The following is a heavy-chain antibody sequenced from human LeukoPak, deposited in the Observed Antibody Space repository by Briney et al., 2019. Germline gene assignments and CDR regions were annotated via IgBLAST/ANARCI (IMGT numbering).Heavy chain of an antibody. D-gene: IGHD2-2*01. CDR2: MNPNSGNT. J-gene: IGHJ6*03. CDR3: ARQDIVVVPAANRFYYYYYMDV. Sequence: GASVKVSCKASGYTFTSYDINRVRQATGQGLEWMGWMNPNSGNTGYAQKFQGRVTITRNTSISTAYMELSSLRPEDTAVYYCARQDIVVVPAANRFYYYYYMDVWGKGTTVTVSS. CDR1: GYTFTSYD. V-gene: IGHV1-8*03.